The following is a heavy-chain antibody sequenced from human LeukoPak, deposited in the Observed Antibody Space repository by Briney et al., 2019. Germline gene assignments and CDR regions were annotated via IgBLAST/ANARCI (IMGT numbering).Heavy chain of an antibody. CDR1: GGSISSGGYY. V-gene: IGHV4-30-2*01. CDR2: IYQSGST. D-gene: IGHD2/OR15-2a*01. J-gene: IGHJ2*01. CDR3: ARDRDFAGQEVWYFDL. Sequence: SETLSLTCTVSGGSISSGGYYWSWIRQPPGKGLEWIGYIYQSGSTYYNPSLKSRVTISVDRSKNQFSLKLSSVTAADTAVYYCARDRDFAGQEVWYFDLWGRGTLVTVSS.